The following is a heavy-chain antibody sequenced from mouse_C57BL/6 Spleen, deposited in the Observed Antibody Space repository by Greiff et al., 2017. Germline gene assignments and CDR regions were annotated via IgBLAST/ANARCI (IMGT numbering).Heavy chain of an antibody. CDR2: IYPRSGNT. J-gene: IGHJ3*01. Sequence: QVQLKESGAELARPGASVKLSCKASGYTFTSYGISWVKQRTGQGLEWIGEIYPRSGNTYYNEKFKGKATLTADKSSSTAYMELRSLTSEDSAVYFCAYGYDKGFAYWGQGTLVTVSA. D-gene: IGHD2-2*01. CDR1: GYTFTSYG. CDR3: AYGYDKGFAY. V-gene: IGHV1-81*01.